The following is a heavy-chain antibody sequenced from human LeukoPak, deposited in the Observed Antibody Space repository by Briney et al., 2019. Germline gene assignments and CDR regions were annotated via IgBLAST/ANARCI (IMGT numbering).Heavy chain of an antibody. Sequence: SETLSLTCTVFGYSISSGYYWGWIRQPPGKGLEWIGSIYHSGSTYYNPSLKSRVTISVDTSKNQFSLKLSSVTAADTAVYYCARVLSDAYELWFDPWGQGTLVTVSS. V-gene: IGHV4-38-2*02. CDR1: GYSISSGYY. CDR2: IYHSGST. D-gene: IGHD3-10*01. J-gene: IGHJ5*02. CDR3: ARVLSDAYELWFDP.